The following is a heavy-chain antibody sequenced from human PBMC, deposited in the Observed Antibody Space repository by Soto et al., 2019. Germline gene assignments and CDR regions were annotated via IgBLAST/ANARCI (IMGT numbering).Heavy chain of an antibody. CDR1: GFTFSSFA. V-gene: IGHV3-23*01. D-gene: IGHD1-1*01. J-gene: IGHJ4*02. CDR3: AKDPPTTGTTFDY. Sequence: EVQLLESGGGLVQPGGPRRLSCEASGFTFSSFAMSWVRKAPGKGLEWVSTINKSGGSTYYADSVKGRFTISRDNSKNMLFLQINGLRAEDTAVYYCAKDPPTTGTTFDYWGRGTLVTVSS. CDR2: INKSGGST.